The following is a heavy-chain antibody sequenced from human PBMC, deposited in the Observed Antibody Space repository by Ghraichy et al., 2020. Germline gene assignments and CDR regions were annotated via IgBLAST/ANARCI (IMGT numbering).Heavy chain of an antibody. V-gene: IGHV4-30-4*08. CDR3: ARGPGVGYSDSSGQTLNDY. Sequence: SETLSLTCIVSGGSISSGDSFWSWIRQPPGKGLEWIGYVYYSGSTYYNPSLKSRVTISLDTSKNQFSLKLTSVTAADTAVYYCARGPGVGYSDSSGQTLNDYWGQGTLVTVSS. J-gene: IGHJ4*02. CDR2: VYYSGST. CDR1: GGSISSGDSF. D-gene: IGHD3-22*01.